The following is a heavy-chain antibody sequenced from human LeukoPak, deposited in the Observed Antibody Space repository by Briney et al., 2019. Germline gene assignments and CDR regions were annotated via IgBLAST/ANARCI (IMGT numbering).Heavy chain of an antibody. Sequence: GESLKISCKGSGHSFATYWIGWVRRMPGKGLEWMGVIYPGDSDTRYSPSFEGQVTISVDKSISTVYLQWSSLKASDTAMYYCARHLWPKIFNGADYEEINWFDFWGQGTLVTVSS. CDR1: GHSFATYW. D-gene: IGHD4-17*01. CDR3: ARHLWPKIFNGADYEEINWFDF. J-gene: IGHJ5*01. V-gene: IGHV5-51*01. CDR2: IYPGDSDT.